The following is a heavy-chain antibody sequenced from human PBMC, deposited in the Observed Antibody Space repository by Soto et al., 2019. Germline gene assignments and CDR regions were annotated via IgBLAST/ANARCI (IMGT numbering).Heavy chain of an antibody. Sequence: SETLSLTCAVYGGSFSGYYWSWIRQPPGKGLEWIGEINHSGSTNYNPSLKSRATISVDTSKNQFSLKLSSVTAADTAVYYCARGVGGQLAVGLVGGSGSYPHYYYYYMDVWGKGTTVTVSS. J-gene: IGHJ6*03. V-gene: IGHV4-34*01. D-gene: IGHD3-10*01. CDR3: ARGVGGQLAVGLVGGSGSYPHYYYYYMDV. CDR2: INHSGST. CDR1: GGSFSGYY.